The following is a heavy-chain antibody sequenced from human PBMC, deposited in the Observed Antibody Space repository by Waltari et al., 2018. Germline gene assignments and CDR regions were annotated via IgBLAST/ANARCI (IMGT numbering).Heavy chain of an antibody. D-gene: IGHD2-15*01. J-gene: IGHJ4*02. CDR2: INAGNGNT. CDR1: GYTFTSYA. CDR3: ARLRSGGSCYCFDY. V-gene: IGHV1-3*01. Sequence: QVQLVQSGAEVKKPGASVKVSCKASGYTFTSYAMHWVRQAPGQRLEWMGWINAGNGNTKYSQKFQGRGTITRDTSASTAYMELSSLRSEDTAVYYCARLRSGGSCYCFDYWGQGTLVTVSS.